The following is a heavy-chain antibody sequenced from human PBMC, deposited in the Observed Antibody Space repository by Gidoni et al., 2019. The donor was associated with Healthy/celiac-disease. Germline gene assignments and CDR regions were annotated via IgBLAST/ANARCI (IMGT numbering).Heavy chain of an antibody. CDR3: ARDGGGGDSSADY. CDR2: IWYDGSNK. CDR1: GFTFSSYG. J-gene: IGHJ4*02. D-gene: IGHD3-22*01. V-gene: IGHV3-33*01. Sequence: QVQLVESGGGVVQPGRSLRLSCAASGFTFSSYGMHWVRQAPGKGLEWVAVIWYDGSNKYYADSVKGRFTIARDNSKNTLYLQMNSLRAEDTAVYYCARDGGGGDSSADYWGQGTLVTVSS.